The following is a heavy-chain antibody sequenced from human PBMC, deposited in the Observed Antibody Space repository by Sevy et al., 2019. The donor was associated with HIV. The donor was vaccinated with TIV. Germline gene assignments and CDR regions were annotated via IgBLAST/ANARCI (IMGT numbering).Heavy chain of an antibody. CDR3: AKDRITVIGDAFDL. CDR1: GFTFSSYA. Sequence: GGSVRLSCAASGFTFSSYAMHWVRQAPGKGLEWVSAISNSGSDTKYAGSVKGRFTISRDNSKNTLYVQMNSLSAEDTAVYYCAKDRITVIGDAFDLWGQGTMVTVSS. V-gene: IGHV3-23*01. D-gene: IGHD4-17*01. CDR2: ISNSGSDT. J-gene: IGHJ3*01.